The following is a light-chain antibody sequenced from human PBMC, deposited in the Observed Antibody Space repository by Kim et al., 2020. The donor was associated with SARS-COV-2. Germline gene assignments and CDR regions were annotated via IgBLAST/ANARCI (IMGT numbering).Light chain of an antibody. CDR2: DVS. V-gene: IGLV2-11*01. J-gene: IGLJ2*01. Sequence: QSALTQPRSVSGSPGQSVTISCTGTSSDVGGYNYVSWYQQHPGKAPKFMIYDVSKRPSGVPDRFSGSKSGNTASLTISGLQAEDEADYYCCSYAGSVVVFGGGTKVTVL. CDR1: SSDVGGYNY. CDR3: CSYAGSVVV.